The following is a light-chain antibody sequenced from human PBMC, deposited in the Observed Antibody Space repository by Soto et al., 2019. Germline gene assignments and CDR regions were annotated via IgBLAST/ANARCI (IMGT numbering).Light chain of an antibody. CDR2: EVS. CDR1: SSDVGDYNY. J-gene: IGLJ2*01. CDR3: SSFAGSPVV. V-gene: IGLV2-8*01. Sequence: QSVLTQPPSASGSLGQSVTIPCTGTSSDVGDYNYVSWYQQHPGKVPKLMIYEVSKRPSGVPDRFSGSKSGNTASLTVSGLQAEEEADYYCSSFAGSPVVFGGGTQLTVL.